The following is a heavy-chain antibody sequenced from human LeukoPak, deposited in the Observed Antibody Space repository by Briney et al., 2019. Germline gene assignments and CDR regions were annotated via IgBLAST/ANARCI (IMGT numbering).Heavy chain of an antibody. CDR3: AREGLYSSSSDFDY. V-gene: IGHV1-2*02. CDR1: GYTFTGYY. CDR2: LNPKTGDT. D-gene: IGHD6-13*01. J-gene: IGHJ4*02. Sequence: ASVKVSCKASGYTFTGYYVHWVRQAPGQGLQWMGYLNPKTGDTKYAQKLLDRVTMTMDASISTVYMELSGLRSDDTAVYYCAREGLYSSSSDFDYWGQGTLVTVSS.